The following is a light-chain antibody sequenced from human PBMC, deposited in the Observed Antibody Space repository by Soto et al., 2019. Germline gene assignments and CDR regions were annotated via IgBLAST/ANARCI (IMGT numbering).Light chain of an antibody. V-gene: IGKV3-20*01. CDR2: VAS. CDR1: QSVSSSY. Sequence: EIVLTQSPGTLSLSPGERATLSCRARQSVSSSYLAWYQQKPGQAPRLLIYVASSRATGIPDRFSGSGSGTDFTLAINSLEPEDFAVYYCQQYGSSLLTFGQGTKVEIK. J-gene: IGKJ1*01. CDR3: QQYGSSLLT.